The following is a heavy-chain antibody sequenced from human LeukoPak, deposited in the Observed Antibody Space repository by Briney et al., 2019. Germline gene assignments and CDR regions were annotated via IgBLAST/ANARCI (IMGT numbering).Heavy chain of an antibody. CDR3: ARGIRTLFPLDV. J-gene: IGHJ6*04. Sequence: SETLSLTCTVSGGSISSSSYYWGWIRQPPGKGLEWIGSIYYSGSTYYNPSLKSRVTISVDTSKNQFSLKLSSVTAADTAVYYCARGIRTLFPLDVWGKGTTVTISS. D-gene: IGHD3-3*02. V-gene: IGHV4-39*07. CDR1: GGSISSSSYY. CDR2: IYYSGST.